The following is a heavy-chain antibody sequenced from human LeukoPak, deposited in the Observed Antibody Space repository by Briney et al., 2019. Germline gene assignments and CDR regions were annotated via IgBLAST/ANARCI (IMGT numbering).Heavy chain of an antibody. V-gene: IGHV3-21*01. Sequence: GGSLRLSCAASGFTFSSYSMNWVRQAPGKGLEWVSSISSSSSYIYYADSMKGRFTISRDNAKNSLYLQMNSLRAEDTAVYYCAREIIPIGYVDPGANDYWGQGTLVTVSS. CDR3: AREIIPIGYVDPGANDY. D-gene: IGHD1-26*01. CDR1: GFTFSSYS. J-gene: IGHJ4*02. CDR2: ISSSSSYI.